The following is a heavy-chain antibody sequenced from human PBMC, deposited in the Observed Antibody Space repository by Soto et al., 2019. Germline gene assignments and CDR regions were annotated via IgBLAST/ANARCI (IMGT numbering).Heavy chain of an antibody. CDR1: GYNFNTYW. Sequence: GESLKISCKGSGYNFNTYWIGWVRQVPGKGLEWMGIIYPADSDTRYSPSFQGQVTISADKSISTAYLQWSSLKASDTPIYYCARDYAAFDYWGQGTLVTVSS. D-gene: IGHD2-2*01. V-gene: IGHV5-51*01. CDR2: IYPADSDT. CDR3: ARDYAAFDY. J-gene: IGHJ4*02.